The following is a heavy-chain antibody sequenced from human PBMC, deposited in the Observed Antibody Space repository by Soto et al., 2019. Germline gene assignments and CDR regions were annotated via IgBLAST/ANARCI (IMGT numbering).Heavy chain of an antibody. V-gene: IGHV1-18*01. CDR1: GYTFTSYG. D-gene: IGHD6-13*01. CDR3: ARDPIAAAGEEYNWFDP. Sequence: ASVKVSCKASGYTFTSYGISWVRQAPGQGLEWMGWISAYNGNTNYAQKLQGRVTMTTDTSTSTAYMELRSLRSDDTAVYYCARDPIAAAGEEYNWFDPWGQGTLVTVSP. J-gene: IGHJ5*02. CDR2: ISAYNGNT.